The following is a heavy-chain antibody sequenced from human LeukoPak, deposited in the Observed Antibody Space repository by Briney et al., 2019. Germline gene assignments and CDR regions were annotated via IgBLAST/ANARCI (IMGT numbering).Heavy chain of an antibody. Sequence: ASVKVSCKASGYTFTGYYMHWVRQAPGQGLEWMGWINPNSGGTKYAQKFQGRVTMTRDTSISTAYMELSRLRSDDTAVYYCARNSVGATRVYWFDPWGQGTLVTVSS. CDR2: INPNSGGT. V-gene: IGHV1-2*02. D-gene: IGHD1-26*01. CDR3: ARNSVGATRVYWFDP. CDR1: GYTFTGYY. J-gene: IGHJ5*02.